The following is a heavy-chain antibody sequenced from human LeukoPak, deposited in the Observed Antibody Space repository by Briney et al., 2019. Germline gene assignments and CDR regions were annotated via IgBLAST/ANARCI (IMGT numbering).Heavy chain of an antibody. Sequence: GGSLRLSCAASGFTFSDYYMSWIRQAPGKGLEWVSGISWNSGSIGYADSVKGRFTISRDNAKNSLYLQMNSLRAEDTALYYCAKVRYYYDSSGYYLNAFDIWGQGTMVTVSS. D-gene: IGHD3-22*01. CDR1: GFTFSDYY. V-gene: IGHV3-9*01. CDR3: AKVRYYYDSSGYYLNAFDI. J-gene: IGHJ3*02. CDR2: ISWNSGSI.